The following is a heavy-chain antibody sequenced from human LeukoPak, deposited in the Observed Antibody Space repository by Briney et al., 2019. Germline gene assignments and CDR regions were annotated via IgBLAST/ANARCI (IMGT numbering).Heavy chain of an antibody. CDR2: IYYSGST. V-gene: IGHV4-59*01. CDR3: ARGAARYYYYYMDV. Sequence: PSETLSLTCTVSGCSISSYYWSWIRQPPGKGLEWIGYIYYSGSTNYNPSLKSRVTISVDTSKNQFSLKLSSVTAADTAVYYCARGAARYYYYYMDVWGKGTTVTVSS. J-gene: IGHJ6*03. CDR1: GCSISSYY.